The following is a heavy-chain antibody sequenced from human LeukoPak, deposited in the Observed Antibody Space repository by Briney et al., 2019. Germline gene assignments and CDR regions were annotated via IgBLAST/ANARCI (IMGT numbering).Heavy chain of an antibody. J-gene: IGHJ3*02. D-gene: IGHD6-13*01. Sequence: SETLPLTCTVSGGSISSYYWSWLRQPPGKGLEWIGYIYYSGSTNYNPSLKSRVTISVDTSKNQFSLKLSSVTAADTAVYYCARTSAAGALGTFDIWGQGTMVTVSS. CDR1: GGSISSYY. V-gene: IGHV4-59*01. CDR3: ARTSAAGALGTFDI. CDR2: IYYSGST.